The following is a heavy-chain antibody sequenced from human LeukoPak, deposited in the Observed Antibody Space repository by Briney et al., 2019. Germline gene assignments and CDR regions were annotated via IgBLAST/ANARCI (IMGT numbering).Heavy chain of an antibody. CDR2: ISSSSSYT. Sequence: PGGSLRLSCAASGFTFSSYSMSWVRQAPGKGLEWVSCISSSSSYTYYADSVKGRFTISRDNAKNSLYLQMNSLRAEDTAVYYCASLYVETEFDYWGQGTLVTVSS. CDR3: ASLYVETEFDY. D-gene: IGHD1-1*01. J-gene: IGHJ4*02. V-gene: IGHV3-21*01. CDR1: GFTFSSYS.